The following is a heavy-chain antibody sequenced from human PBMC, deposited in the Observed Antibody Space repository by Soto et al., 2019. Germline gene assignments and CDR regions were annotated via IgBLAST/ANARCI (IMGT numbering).Heavy chain of an antibody. J-gene: IGHJ6*02. CDR1: GFTFSSYS. D-gene: IGHD3-10*01. Sequence: EVQLVESGGGLVKPGGSLRLSCAASGFTFSSYSMNWVRQAPGKGLEWVSSISSSSSYIYYADSVKGRFTISRDNAKNPLYLQTNSLRAEDTAVYYCARDNDYCGSGSYYSWYYCYGMDVWGQGTTVTGSS. V-gene: IGHV3-21*01. CDR3: ARDNDYCGSGSYYSWYYCYGMDV. CDR2: ISSSSSYI.